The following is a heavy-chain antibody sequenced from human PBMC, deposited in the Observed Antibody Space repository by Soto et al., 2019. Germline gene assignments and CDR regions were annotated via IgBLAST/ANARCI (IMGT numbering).Heavy chain of an antibody. CDR2: IIPGLRTT. V-gene: IGHV1-69*01. CDR1: GGNSRSFG. J-gene: IGHJ3*01. Sequence: QVQLVQSGAEVKKPGSSVRVSCKVSGGNSRSFGINWVRQAPGQGLEWMGGIIPGLRTTDYAQKFQGRITITADESKTTAYMSLTNLSSEDSAVYYCASPSPPRVVYAFELWGQGTTVTVSS. CDR3: ASPSPPRVVYAFEL. D-gene: IGHD2-15*01.